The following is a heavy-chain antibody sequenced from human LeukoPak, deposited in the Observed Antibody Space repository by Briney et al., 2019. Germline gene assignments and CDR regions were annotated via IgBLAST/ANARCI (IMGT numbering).Heavy chain of an antibody. D-gene: IGHD4-23*01. Sequence: HPGGSLRLSCVASGFSFSGYGIHWVRQAPGKGLEWVAVISYDGSNKYYADSVKGRFTVSRDNSKNTLYLQMNSLRTEDTAVYYCANALDDFGGGWGQGTLVTVSS. J-gene: IGHJ4*02. CDR2: ISYDGSNK. V-gene: IGHV3-30*18. CDR3: ANALDDFGGG. CDR1: GFSFSGYG.